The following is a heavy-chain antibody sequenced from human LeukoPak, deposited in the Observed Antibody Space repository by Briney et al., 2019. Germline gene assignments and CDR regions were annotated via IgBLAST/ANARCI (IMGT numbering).Heavy chain of an antibody. CDR2: INPNSGGT. Sequence: ASVKVSCKASGYTFTNYGISWVRQAPGQGLEWMGWINPNSGGTNYAQKFQGRVTMTRDTSISTAYMELSRLRSDDTAVYYCARDLVSSSWWGQGTLVTVSS. CDR3: ARDLVSSSW. J-gene: IGHJ4*02. V-gene: IGHV1-2*02. D-gene: IGHD6-13*01. CDR1: GYTFTNYG.